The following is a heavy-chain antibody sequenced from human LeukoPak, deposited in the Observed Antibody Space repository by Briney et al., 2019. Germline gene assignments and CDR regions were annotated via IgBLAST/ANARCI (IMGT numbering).Heavy chain of an antibody. CDR3: TRDGDAYNFDY. CDR1: GFTFSNYW. D-gene: IGHD5-24*01. CDR2: IKGDGSHT. Sequence: GGSLRLSCAASGFTFSNYWTHWVRQAPGKGLEWVSRIKGDGSHTIYADSVKGRSTISRDNAKNTVYLQMNSLRAEDTAVYYCTRDGDAYNFDYWGQGTLVTVSS. V-gene: IGHV3-74*01. J-gene: IGHJ4*02.